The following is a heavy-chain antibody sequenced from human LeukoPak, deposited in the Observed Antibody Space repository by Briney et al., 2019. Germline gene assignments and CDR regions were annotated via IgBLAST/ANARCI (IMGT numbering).Heavy chain of an antibody. CDR1: GYTFTGYY. CDR3: ARDPESIAAADTQFDY. Sequence: GASVKVSCKASGYTFTGYYRHWVRQAPGQGLEWMGWISANNGNTYYAQKLQGRVTMTTDTSTSTAYMELRSLRSDDTAVYYCARDPESIAAADTQFDYWGQGTLVTVSS. J-gene: IGHJ4*02. D-gene: IGHD6-13*01. V-gene: IGHV1-18*04. CDR2: ISANNGNT.